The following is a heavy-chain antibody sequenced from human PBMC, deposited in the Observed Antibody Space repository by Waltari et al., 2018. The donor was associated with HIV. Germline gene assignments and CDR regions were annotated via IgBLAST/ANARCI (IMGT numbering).Heavy chain of an antibody. CDR2: ISGSGGTT. CDR3: AKAVMETAVSSPVDC. CDR1: GFTFNTFP. J-gene: IGHJ4*02. V-gene: IGHV3-23*04. Sequence: EVQLVESGGGLVQPGGSLRLSCTASGFTFNTFPMSWVRQAPGKGVGGVSVISGSGGTTYYADSVKGRFTVSRDNFKNTVYLQMNSLRAGDTAIYYCAKAVMETAVSSPVDCWGQGALVTVSS. D-gene: IGHD5-18*01.